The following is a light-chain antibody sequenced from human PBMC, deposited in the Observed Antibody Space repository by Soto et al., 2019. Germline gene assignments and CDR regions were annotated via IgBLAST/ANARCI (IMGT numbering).Light chain of an antibody. J-gene: IGLJ3*02. V-gene: IGLV1-44*01. CDR2: ANH. Sequence: QSVLTQPPSASGTPGQRVTISCSGGSSNIGSNTVHWYQQFPGTAPKLLIYANHPRPSGVPDRFSASKSGTSASLAISGLQSEDEADSYCAVWDDSLNGRVFGGGTKLTVL. CDR1: SSNIGSNT. CDR3: AVWDDSLNGRV.